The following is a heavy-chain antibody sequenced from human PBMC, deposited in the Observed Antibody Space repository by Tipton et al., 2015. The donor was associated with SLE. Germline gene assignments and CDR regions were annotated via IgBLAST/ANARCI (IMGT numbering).Heavy chain of an antibody. CDR2: IYYSGST. D-gene: IGHD6-6*01. J-gene: IGHJ4*02. V-gene: IGHV4-38-2*01. CDR3: ARTLAAQIDY. CDR1: GYSISSGYY. Sequence: TLSLTCAVSGYSISSGYYWGWIRHPPGKGLEWIGSIYYSGSTYYNPSLKSRVTISVDTSKNQFSLKLSSVTAADTAVYYCARTLAAQIDYWGQGTLVTVSS.